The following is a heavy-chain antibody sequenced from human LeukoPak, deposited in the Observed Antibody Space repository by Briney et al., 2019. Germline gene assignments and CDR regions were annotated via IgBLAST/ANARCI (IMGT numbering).Heavy chain of an antibody. CDR2: ISTVSTYT. CDR1: GFTFTDYS. CDR3: TRDGNGYYYYNYMDV. Sequence: GGSLKLSCATSGFTFTDYSMNWVRQAPGKGLEWVASISTVSTYTFYGDSVKGRISISRDNRKNILYLQMSSLSAEGTAVYYCTRDGNGYYYYNYMDVWGKGTTVTVSS. D-gene: IGHD1-14*01. J-gene: IGHJ6*03. V-gene: IGHV3-21*01.